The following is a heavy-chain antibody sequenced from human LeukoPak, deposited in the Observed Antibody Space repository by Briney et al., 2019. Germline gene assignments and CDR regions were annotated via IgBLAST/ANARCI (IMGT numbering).Heavy chain of an antibody. J-gene: IGHJ4*02. D-gene: IGHD2-2*01. CDR2: INHSGST. CDR3: ARGARGVVPAARRSSFDY. V-gene: IGHV4-34*01. CDR1: GGSFSGYY. Sequence: SETLSLTCAVYGGSFSGYYWSWIRQPPGKGLEWIGEINHSGSTNYNPSLKSRVTISVDTSKNQFSLKLSSVTAADTAVYYCARGARGVVPAARRSSFDYRGQGTLVTVSS.